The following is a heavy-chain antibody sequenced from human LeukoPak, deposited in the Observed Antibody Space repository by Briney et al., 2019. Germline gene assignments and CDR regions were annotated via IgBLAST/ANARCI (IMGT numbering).Heavy chain of an antibody. V-gene: IGHV3-74*01. CDR3: AKDPNEWLLPRWGY. D-gene: IGHD3-22*01. J-gene: IGHJ4*02. Sequence: PGGSLRLSCGASGFTFGTYWMHWVRQAPGKGLVWVSGINSDGGTTTYADSVKGRFTISRDNAKNTLYLQMNSLRAEDTAVYYCAKDPNEWLLPRWGYWGQGTLVTVSS. CDR2: INSDGGTT. CDR1: GFTFGTYW.